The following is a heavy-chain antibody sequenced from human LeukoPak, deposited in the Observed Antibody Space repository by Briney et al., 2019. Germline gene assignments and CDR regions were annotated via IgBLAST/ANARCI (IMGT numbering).Heavy chain of an antibody. CDR3: AKDLGSRSYSVYDGMDV. V-gene: IGHV3-30*18. J-gene: IGHJ6*02. D-gene: IGHD3-10*01. CDR2: ISSAGGNE. Sequence: PGGSLRLSCAASGLRFSTYAMHWVRQAPDKGLEWVAVISSAGGNEYFGDSVKGRFTISRDNSNNTLYLQMNSLRAEDTAVYYCAKDLGSRSYSVYDGMDVWSQVTTVIVAS. CDR1: GLRFSTYA.